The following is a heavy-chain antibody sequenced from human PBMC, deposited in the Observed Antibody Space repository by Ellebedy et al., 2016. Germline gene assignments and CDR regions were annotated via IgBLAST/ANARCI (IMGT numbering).Heavy chain of an antibody. J-gene: IGHJ4*02. CDR3: AREGPIWSSWFGY. D-gene: IGHD3-3*01. CDR1: GYTFGSYA. V-gene: IGHV3-23*01. CDR2: MSGSGGST. Sequence: GGSLRLSXAASGYTFGSYAMSWVRQAPGKGLEWVSRMSGSGGSTNSADSVRGRFTISRDNSKNALYLQMNSLTAEDTAVYYCAREGPIWSSWFGYWGQGTLVTVSS.